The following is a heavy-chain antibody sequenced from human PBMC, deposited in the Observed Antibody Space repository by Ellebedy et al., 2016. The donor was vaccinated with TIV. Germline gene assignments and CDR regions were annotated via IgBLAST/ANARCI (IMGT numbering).Heavy chain of an antibody. J-gene: IGHJ3*02. D-gene: IGHD1-26*01. CDR3: ARAGVGVTFVLSAFDI. CDR1: SYTFTNYG. V-gene: IGHV1-3*01. CDR2: INAGNGNT. Sequence: AASVKVSCKASSYTFTNYGLTWVRQAPGQGLEWMGWINAGNGNTKYSQKFQGRVTITRDTSASTAYMELSSLRSEDTAVYYCARAGVGVTFVLSAFDIWGQGTMVTVSS.